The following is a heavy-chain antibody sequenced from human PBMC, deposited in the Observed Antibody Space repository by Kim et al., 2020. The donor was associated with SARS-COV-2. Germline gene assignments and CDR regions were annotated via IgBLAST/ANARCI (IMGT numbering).Heavy chain of an antibody. CDR1: GGSISSGGYY. CDR2: IYYSGGST. J-gene: IGHJ4*02. CDR3: ARRIPVAGLFVY. D-gene: IGHD6-19*01. V-gene: IGHV4-31*03. Sequence: SETLSRTCTVSGGSISSGGYYWTWIRQHPGKGLEWIGYIYYSGGSTYYNTSLKSRVTVSLDTSKNQFSLNLSSVTAADTAVYYCARRIPVAGLFVYWGQGTLVTVSA.